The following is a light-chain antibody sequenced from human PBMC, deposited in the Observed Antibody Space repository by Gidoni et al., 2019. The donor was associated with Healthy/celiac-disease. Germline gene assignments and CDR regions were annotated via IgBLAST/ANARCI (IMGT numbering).Light chain of an antibody. V-gene: IGLV2-14*01. Sequence: QSGLPEPASVTGSPGQSITISGTGTSSDVGGYNYVSWYQQHPGKAPNLMIYAVSNRPSGVSTRFSGSKSGPPASLTISGLQAEDDADYYCSSYPRSSPHWVFGGGTKLTVL. CDR1: SSDVGGYNY. J-gene: IGLJ3*02. CDR2: AVS. CDR3: SSYPRSSPHWV.